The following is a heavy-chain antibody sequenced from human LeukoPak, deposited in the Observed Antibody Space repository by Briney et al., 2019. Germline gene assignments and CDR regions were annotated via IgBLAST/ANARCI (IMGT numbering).Heavy chain of an antibody. V-gene: IGHV3-30*18. Sequence: GGSLRLSCAASGFTFSSYGMQWVRQAPGKGLEWVAVISYDGSNKYYADSVKGRFTISRDNSKNTLYLQMNSLRAEDTAVYYCAKFPTVVTAVAFDIWGQGTMVTVSS. CDR3: AKFPTVVTAVAFDI. CDR2: ISYDGSNK. CDR1: GFTFSSYG. J-gene: IGHJ3*02. D-gene: IGHD4-23*01.